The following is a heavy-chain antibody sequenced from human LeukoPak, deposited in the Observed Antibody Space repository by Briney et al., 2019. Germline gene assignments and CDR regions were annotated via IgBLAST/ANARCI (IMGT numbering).Heavy chain of an antibody. D-gene: IGHD7-27*01. CDR2: FIPAGDR. CDR3: VRGGVWGLSSNWLEA. V-gene: IGHV3-13*04. Sequence: PGGSLRLSCEASGFTFSRHDMHWVRQAAGKGLEWVSGFIPAGDRYYAESVKGRFTISRENAKSSLHLEMNSLRVGDTAVYYCVRGGVWGLSSNWLEAWGQGTLVIVSS. J-gene: IGHJ5*02. CDR1: GFTFSRHD.